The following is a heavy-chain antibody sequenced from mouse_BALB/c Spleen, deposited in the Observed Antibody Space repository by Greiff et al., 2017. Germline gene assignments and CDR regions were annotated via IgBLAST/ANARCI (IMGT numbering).Heavy chain of an antibody. CDR1: GFTFSSFG. J-gene: IGHJ2*01. Sequence: EVKLVESGGGLVQPGGSRKLSCAASGFTFSSFGMHWVRQAPEKGLEWVAYISSGSSTIYYADTVKGRFTISRDNPKNTLFLQMTSLRSEDTAMYYCARGGLRQGPYYFDYWGQGTTLTVSS. D-gene: IGHD2-4*01. CDR2: ISSGSSTI. CDR3: ARGGLRQGPYYFDY. V-gene: IGHV5-17*02.